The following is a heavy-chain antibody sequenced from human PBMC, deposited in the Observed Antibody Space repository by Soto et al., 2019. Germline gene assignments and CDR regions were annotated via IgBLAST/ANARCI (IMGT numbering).Heavy chain of an antibody. V-gene: IGHV4-39*01. Sequence: QLQLQESGPGLVKPSETLSLTCTVSSGSISSSSYYWGWIRQPPGKGLEWIGSIYYSGSTYYNPSLKSRVTISVDTSKNQFSLKLSSVTAADTAVYYCARQYSGYDYYFDYWGQGTLVTVSS. D-gene: IGHD5-12*01. CDR3: ARQYSGYDYYFDY. CDR2: IYYSGST. CDR1: SGSISSSSYY. J-gene: IGHJ4*02.